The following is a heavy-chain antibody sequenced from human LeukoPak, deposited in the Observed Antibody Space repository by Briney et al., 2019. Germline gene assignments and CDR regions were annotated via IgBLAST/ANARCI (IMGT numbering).Heavy chain of an antibody. J-gene: IGHJ4*02. D-gene: IGHD3-22*01. CDR2: IYHSGST. CDR1: GYSISSGYY. CDR3: ARGGGDYYDSSGQITY. V-gene: IGHV4-38-2*02. Sequence: SETLSLTCTVSGYSISSGYYWGWIRQPPGKGLEWIASIYHSGSTYYSPSLTSRVTISVDTSKNQFSLKLSSVTAADTAVYYCARGGGDYYDSSGQITYWGQGTLVTVSS.